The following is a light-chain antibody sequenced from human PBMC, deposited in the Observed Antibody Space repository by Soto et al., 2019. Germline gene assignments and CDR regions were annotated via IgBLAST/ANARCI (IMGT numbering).Light chain of an antibody. Sequence: EIVLTQSPATLSLSPGERATLSCGASQSVSSSYLAWYQQKPGLAPRLLIYDASTRSTGIPDRFSGSGAGTDSTLTISRLEPEDFAVYYCQQYGSSFTFGPGTKVDIK. CDR3: QQYGSSFT. V-gene: IGKV3D-20*01. CDR2: DAS. CDR1: QSVSSSY. J-gene: IGKJ3*01.